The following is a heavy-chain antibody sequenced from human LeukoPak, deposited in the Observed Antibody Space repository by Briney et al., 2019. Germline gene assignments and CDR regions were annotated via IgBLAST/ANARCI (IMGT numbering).Heavy chain of an antibody. D-gene: IGHD6-13*01. CDR2: ISFDGNNK. V-gene: IGHV3-30*03. CDR3: ARDTLIAAPKTGTVTRIGWFDP. J-gene: IGHJ5*02. CDR1: GFTFSSYG. Sequence: PGGSLRLSCAASGFTFSSYGMHWVRQAPGKGLEWVAVISFDGNNKYYADSVKGRFTISRDNSKNTLFLQMNSLRADDTAVYYCARDTLIAAPKTGTVTRIGWFDPWGQGTLVTVSS.